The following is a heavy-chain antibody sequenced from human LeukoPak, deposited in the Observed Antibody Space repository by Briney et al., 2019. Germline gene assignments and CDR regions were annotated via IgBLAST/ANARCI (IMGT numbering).Heavy chain of an antibody. J-gene: IGHJ4*02. Sequence: GGSLRLSCTASGFAFFNHWMHWVRQAPGKGLVWVSRIDPDGSTTDYADSVKGRYTISRDNAKNSLYLQMNSLRAEDTAVYYCARDPGIAAARTVGYFDFWGQGILVTVSS. CDR2: IDPDGSTT. V-gene: IGHV3-74*01. CDR1: GFAFFNHW. D-gene: IGHD6-13*01. CDR3: ARDPGIAAARTVGYFDF.